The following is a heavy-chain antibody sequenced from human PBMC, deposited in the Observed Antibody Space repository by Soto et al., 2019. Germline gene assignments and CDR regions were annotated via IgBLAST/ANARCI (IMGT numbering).Heavy chain of an antibody. CDR2: INAGNGNT. V-gene: IGHV1-3*01. CDR1: GYTSTSYS. CDR3: TTDYENYYDSSGYRFDY. Sequence: ASVKVSCKASGYTSTSYSMHWVRQAPGQRLEWMGWINAGNGNTKYSQKFQGRVTITRDTSASTAYMELNSLKTEDTAVYYCTTDYENYYDSSGYRFDYWGQGTLVTVSS. J-gene: IGHJ4*02. D-gene: IGHD3-22*01.